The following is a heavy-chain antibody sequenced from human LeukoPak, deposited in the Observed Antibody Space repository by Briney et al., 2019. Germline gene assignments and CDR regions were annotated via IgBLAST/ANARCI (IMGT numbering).Heavy chain of an antibody. V-gene: IGHV3-30*02. Sequence: GGSLRLSCPASGFTFSSYGMHWVRQAPGKGLEWVAFIRYDGSNEYYADSVKGRFTISRDNSKDTLYLQMNSLRVEDTAVYYCAKLSNSDYFDYWGQGTLVTVSS. CDR2: IRYDGSNE. J-gene: IGHJ4*02. CDR1: GFTFSSYG. D-gene: IGHD4-23*01. CDR3: AKLSNSDYFDY.